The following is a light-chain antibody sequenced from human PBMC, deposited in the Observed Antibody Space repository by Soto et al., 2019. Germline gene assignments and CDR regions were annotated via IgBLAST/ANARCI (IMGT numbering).Light chain of an antibody. Sequence: DIQMTQSPSSLSASVGDRVTITCRASQGIRDALGWYQQNPGKVPKRLIYSASSLQRVVPSRFSGSGSETEFTLTINSLQPEDFATYYCLQQSDSPFTFGQGTRLEI. CDR1: QGIRDA. J-gene: IGKJ2*01. CDR3: LQQSDSPFT. CDR2: SAS. V-gene: IGKV1-17*01.